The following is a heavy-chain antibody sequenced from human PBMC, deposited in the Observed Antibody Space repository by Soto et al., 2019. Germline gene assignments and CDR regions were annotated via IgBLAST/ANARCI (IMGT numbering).Heavy chain of an antibody. Sequence: GGSLRLSCSASGFTFSSYAMHWVRQAPGKGLEYVSAISSNGGSTYYADSVKGRFTISRDNSKNTLYLQMSSLRAEDTAVYYCVKTEIQLWSRAPYYYYYGMDVWGQGTTVTVSS. V-gene: IGHV3-64D*08. D-gene: IGHD5-18*01. CDR1: GFTFSSYA. J-gene: IGHJ6*02. CDR2: ISSNGGST. CDR3: VKTEIQLWSRAPYYYYYGMDV.